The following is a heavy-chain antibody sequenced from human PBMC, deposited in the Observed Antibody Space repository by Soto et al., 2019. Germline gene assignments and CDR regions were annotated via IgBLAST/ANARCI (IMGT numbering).Heavy chain of an antibody. D-gene: IGHD3-22*01. CDR1: PLIFSSSY. CDR3: ASAADYYDGGGCHYDRAFRL. CDR2: LFNSGSR. J-gene: IGHJ6*02. V-gene: IGHV3-53*01. Sequence: LRPSSAASPLIFSSSYMAMVRQAPGQGLECVSILFNSGSRYYAGCVKGRFTISRDKSKTVVCPEMNSVTADDTAVYYCASAADYYDGGGCHYDRAFRLWSQGTTATVSS.